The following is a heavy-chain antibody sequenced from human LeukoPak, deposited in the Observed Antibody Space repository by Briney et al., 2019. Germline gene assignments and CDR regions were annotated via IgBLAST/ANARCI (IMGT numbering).Heavy chain of an antibody. V-gene: IGHV1-69*13. CDR1: GGTFSSYA. CDR2: IIPIFGTA. J-gene: IGHJ2*01. Sequence: GASVKVSCKASGGTFSSYAISWVRQAPGQGLEWMGGIIPIFGTANYAQKFQGRVTITADESTSTAYMELSSLRSEDTAVYYCARASAHYYDSSGYQHIISDPGDLWGRGTLVTVSS. CDR3: ARASAHYYDSSGYQHIISDPGDL. D-gene: IGHD3-22*01.